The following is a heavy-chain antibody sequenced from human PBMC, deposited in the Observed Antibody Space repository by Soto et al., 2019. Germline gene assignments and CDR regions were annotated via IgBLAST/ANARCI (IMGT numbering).Heavy chain of an antibody. D-gene: IGHD1-20*01. CDR3: ARYAQRDNLNDEYWFDP. V-gene: IGHV3-21*01. CDR1: GFTFSTYW. Sequence: GGYLRLSCLGSGFTFSTYWMNWVRKAPWKGLEWDSSITSSSSYIYYADSQKGRFTISRDNAKNSLYLQMNSLRAKDTAVYYCARYAQRDNLNDEYWFDPWGQGTLVTVSS. J-gene: IGHJ5*02. CDR2: ITSSSSYI.